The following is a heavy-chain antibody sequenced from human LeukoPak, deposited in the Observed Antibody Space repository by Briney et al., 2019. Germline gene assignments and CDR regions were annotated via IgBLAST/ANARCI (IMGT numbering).Heavy chain of an antibody. CDR3: AKMPAYYYDSSGYAFHFDY. Sequence: GGSLRLSCAASAFTFATYAMSWVRQAPGKGLEWVSSISGSGGSTHYADSVRGRFTISRDNSKSTLYLQMNSLRAEDTAIYHCAKMPAYYYDSSGYAFHFDYWGQGTLVTVSS. CDR2: ISGSGGST. D-gene: IGHD3-22*01. CDR1: AFTFATYA. V-gene: IGHV3-23*01. J-gene: IGHJ4*02.